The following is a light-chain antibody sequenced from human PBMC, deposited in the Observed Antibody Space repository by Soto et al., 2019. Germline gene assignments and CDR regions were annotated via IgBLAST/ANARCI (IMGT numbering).Light chain of an antibody. J-gene: IGKJ5*01. CDR2: GAS. CDR1: QSVADN. Sequence: EIGLTQSPATLSVSPGERVTLSFMSSQSVADNLAWFQQKPGQGPRLLIYGASTRATGIPARFSGSGSETDFTLTVSSLRSEDSAVYYCQQYNYWPITFGQGTRLEIK. CDR3: QQYNYWPIT. V-gene: IGKV3-15*01.